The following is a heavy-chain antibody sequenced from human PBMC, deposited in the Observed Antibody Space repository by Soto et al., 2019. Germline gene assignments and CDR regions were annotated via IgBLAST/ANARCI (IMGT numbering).Heavy chain of an antibody. D-gene: IGHD5-12*01. CDR2: IYYSGST. J-gene: IGHJ5*02. CDR3: ARHSPEYSGYDS. V-gene: IGHV4-39*01. CDR1: GGSISSSSYY. Sequence: SETLSLTCTVSGGSISSSSYYWGWIRQPPGKGLEWIGSIYYSGSTYYNQSLKSRVTISVDTSKNQFSLKLSSVTAADTAVYYCARHSPEYSGYDSWGQGTLVTVSS.